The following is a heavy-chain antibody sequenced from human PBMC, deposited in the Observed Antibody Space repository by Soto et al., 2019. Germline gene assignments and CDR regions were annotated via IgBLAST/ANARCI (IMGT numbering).Heavy chain of an antibody. CDR2: IYYSGST. CDR3: ARGYSYGYFHFDY. V-gene: IGHV4-39*01. Sequence: SETLSLTCTVSGGSISSGGYYWSWIRQHPGKGLEWIGSIYYSGSTYYNPSLKSRVTISVDTSKNQFSLKLSSVTAADTAVYYCARGYSYGYFHFDYWGQGTPVTVSS. CDR1: GGSISSGGYY. D-gene: IGHD5-18*01. J-gene: IGHJ4*02.